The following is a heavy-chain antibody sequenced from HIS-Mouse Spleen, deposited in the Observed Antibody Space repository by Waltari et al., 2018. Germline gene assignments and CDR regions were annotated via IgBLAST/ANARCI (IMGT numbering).Heavy chain of an antibody. CDR1: GFTFSSYA. D-gene: IGHD1-20*01. Sequence: QVQLVESGGGVVQPGRSLRLSCAASGFTFSSYAMHWGRQAPGKGLGWVAVIAYDGSNKYYADSVKGRFTISRDNSKNTLYLQMNSLRAEDTAVYYCARDHRNNWAIRDWGQGTLVTVSS. V-gene: IGHV3-30-3*01. CDR2: IAYDGSNK. CDR3: ARDHRNNWAIRD. J-gene: IGHJ4*02.